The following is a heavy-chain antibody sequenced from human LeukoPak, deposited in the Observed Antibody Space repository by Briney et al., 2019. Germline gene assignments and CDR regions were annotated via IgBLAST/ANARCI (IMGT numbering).Heavy chain of an antibody. D-gene: IGHD2-2*01. V-gene: IGHV4-59*01. Sequence: SETLSLTCTVSGGSISSYHWSWIRQPPGKGLEWIGYIYYSGSTNYNPSLKSRVTISVDTSKNQFSLKLSSVTAADTAVYYCARDRIVVVPDVSGVYYYYYGMDVWGQGTTVTVSS. CDR2: IYYSGST. CDR1: GGSISSYH. CDR3: ARDRIVVVPDVSGVYYYYYGMDV. J-gene: IGHJ6*02.